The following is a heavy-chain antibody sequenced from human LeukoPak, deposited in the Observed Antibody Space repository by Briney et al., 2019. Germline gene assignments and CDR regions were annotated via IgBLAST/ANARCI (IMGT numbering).Heavy chain of an antibody. Sequence: GGSLRLSCAASGFTFSAYGMHWVRQDPGKGLEWVAFIRYDGSKKYYADSVKGRFTISRDNSKNTLYLQMNSLRAEDTAVYYCARPNFNYYYYYMDVWGKGTTVAISS. V-gene: IGHV3-30*02. CDR3: ARPNFNYYYYYMDV. D-gene: IGHD1-1*01. CDR2: IRYDGSKK. J-gene: IGHJ6*03. CDR1: GFTFSAYG.